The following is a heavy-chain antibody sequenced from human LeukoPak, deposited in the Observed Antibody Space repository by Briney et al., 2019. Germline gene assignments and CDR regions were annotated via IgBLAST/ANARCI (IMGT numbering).Heavy chain of an antibody. CDR2: INTDGSTT. D-gene: IGHD6-13*01. Sequence: GSLRLSCAASGFSFSSYWMHWVRQAPGKGLVWVSRINTDGSTTTYADSVKGRFTISRDTAKNTLYLQMNSLRAEDTAVYYCARVAGGTTFDYWGQGALVTVSS. V-gene: IGHV3-74*01. J-gene: IGHJ4*02. CDR3: ARVAGGTTFDY. CDR1: GFSFSSYW.